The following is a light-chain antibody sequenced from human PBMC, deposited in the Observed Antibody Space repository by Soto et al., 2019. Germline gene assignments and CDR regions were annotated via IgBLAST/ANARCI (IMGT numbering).Light chain of an antibody. CDR1: QSINTF. CDR2: ASS. J-gene: IGKJ3*01. Sequence: DIQMTQSPSSLSASVGDRVTITCRASQSINTFLNWYQQRPGKAPNLLIYASSSLQSGVPSRFSGSGSGTDFTLTISSLQPEDFATYHCQQTYSTPQFTFGPGTKVDIK. CDR3: QQTYSTPQFT. V-gene: IGKV1-39*01.